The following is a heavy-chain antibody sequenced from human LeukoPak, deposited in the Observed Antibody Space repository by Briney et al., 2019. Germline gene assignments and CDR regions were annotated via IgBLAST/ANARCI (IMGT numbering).Heavy chain of an antibody. CDR3: ARARYSSSSTSYCGGDCYYYYYMDV. D-gene: IGHD2-21*01. CDR2: ISSSSSYI. Sequence: GGSLRLSCAASGFTFSSYSMNWVRQAPGKGLEWVSSISSSSSYIYYADSVKGRFTISRDNAKNSLYLQMNSLRAEDTAVYYCARARYSSSSTSYCGGDCYYYYYMDVWGKGTTVTVSS. CDR1: GFTFSSYS. J-gene: IGHJ6*03. V-gene: IGHV3-21*01.